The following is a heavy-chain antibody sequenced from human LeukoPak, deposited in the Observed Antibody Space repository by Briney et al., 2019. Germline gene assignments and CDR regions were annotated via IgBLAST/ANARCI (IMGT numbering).Heavy chain of an antibody. V-gene: IGHV4-28*03. CDR2: IYHSGTT. CDR3: ARDLGSSWYRWGWDGDAFDI. J-gene: IGHJ3*02. D-gene: IGHD6-13*01. Sequence: SETLSLTCAVSGYSITSSSWWGWIRQPPGKGLEWIGYIYHSGTTYYNPSLKSRVTISVDTSKNQFSLKLSSVTAADTAVYYCARDLGSSWYRWGWDGDAFDIWGQGTMVTVSS. CDR1: GYSITSSSW.